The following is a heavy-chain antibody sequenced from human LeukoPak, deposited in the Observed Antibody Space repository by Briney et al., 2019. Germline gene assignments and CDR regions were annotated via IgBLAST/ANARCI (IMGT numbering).Heavy chain of an antibody. CDR3: ARDPPYCSSTSCYAYYYGMDV. CDR2: ISSSSSYI. Sequence: GGSLRLSCAASGFTFSSYSMNWVRQAPGKGLEWVSSISSSSSYIYYADSVKGRFTISRDNAKNSLYLQMNSLRAEDTAVYYCARDPPYCSSTSCYAYYYGMDVWGQGTTVIVSS. J-gene: IGHJ6*02. CDR1: GFTFSSYS. D-gene: IGHD2-2*01. V-gene: IGHV3-21*01.